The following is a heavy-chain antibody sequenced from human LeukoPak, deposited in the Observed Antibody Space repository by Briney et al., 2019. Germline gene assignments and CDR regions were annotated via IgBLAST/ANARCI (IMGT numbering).Heavy chain of an antibody. CDR2: ISGNGIST. Sequence: PGGSLRLSCAASGFTFSSYAMNWVRQAPGKGLEWVSAISGNGISTYYADSVKGRFTISRDNSKNTVYLQMNSLRAEDTAVYYCAKVGPGCSSTSCYPGYWGQGTLVTVSS. D-gene: IGHD2-2*01. CDR3: AKVGPGCSSTSCYPGY. V-gene: IGHV3-23*01. CDR1: GFTFSSYA. J-gene: IGHJ4*02.